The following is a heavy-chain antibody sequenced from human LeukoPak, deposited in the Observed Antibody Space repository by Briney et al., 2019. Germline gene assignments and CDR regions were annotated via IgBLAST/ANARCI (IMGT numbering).Heavy chain of an antibody. CDR2: IYSSGNT. J-gene: IGHJ4*02. CDR1: GGSFSGYY. CDR3: VRQGLDGYCSATSCSSHLDY. Sequence: SETLSLTCSVSGGSFSGYYWTWIRQPAGKGLEWIGRIYSSGNTIYNPSLRSRVTMSVDTSKNQFSLNLSSVSAADTAVYHCVRQGLDGYCSATSCSSHLDYWGQGTLVTVSS. V-gene: IGHV4-4*07. D-gene: IGHD2-2*03.